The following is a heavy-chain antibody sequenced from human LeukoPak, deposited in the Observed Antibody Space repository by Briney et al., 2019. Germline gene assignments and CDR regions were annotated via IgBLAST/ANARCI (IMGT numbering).Heavy chain of an antibody. CDR1: GFIFSKYG. CDR2: IQYDESNK. V-gene: IGHV3-30*02. J-gene: IGHJ4*02. D-gene: IGHD3-22*01. CDR3: TRGGYYDGSGYYPFDY. Sequence: GGSLRLSCVASGFIFSKYGMHWVRQAPGRGLEWVAFIQYDESNKYYADSIKGQFTLSRDNSKNTLYLQMNSLGPEDTAVYYCTRGGYYDGSGYYPFDYWGQGTLVTVSS.